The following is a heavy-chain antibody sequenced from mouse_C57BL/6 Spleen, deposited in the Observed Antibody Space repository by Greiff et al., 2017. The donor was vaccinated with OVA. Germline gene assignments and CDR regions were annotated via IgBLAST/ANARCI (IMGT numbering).Heavy chain of an antibody. J-gene: IGHJ2*01. CDR2: IDPSDSET. D-gene: IGHD2-2*01. CDR1: GYTFTSYW. V-gene: IGHV1-52*01. Sequence: VQLQQSGAELVRPGSSVKLSCKASGYTFTSYWMHWVKQRPIQGLEWIGNIDPSDSETHYNQKFKDKATLTVDKSSSTAYMQLSSLTSEDSAVYYCARGSMVTTSNYFDYWGQGTTLTVSS. CDR3: ARGSMVTTSNYFDY.